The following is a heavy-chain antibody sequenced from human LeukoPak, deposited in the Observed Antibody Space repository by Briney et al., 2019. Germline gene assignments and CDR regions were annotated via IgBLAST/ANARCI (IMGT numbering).Heavy chain of an antibody. V-gene: IGHV1-18*04. CDR2: ISAYNGNT. CDR1: GYTFTSYG. D-gene: IGHD2-15*01. J-gene: IGHJ5*02. Sequence: ASVKVSCKASGYTFTSYGISWVRQAPGQGLEWMGRISAYNGNTNYAQKLQGRVTMTTDTSTSTAYMELRSLRSDDTAVYYCARDVGGGYCSGGSCYPGANWFDPWGQGTLVTVSS. CDR3: ARDVGGGYCSGGSCYPGANWFDP.